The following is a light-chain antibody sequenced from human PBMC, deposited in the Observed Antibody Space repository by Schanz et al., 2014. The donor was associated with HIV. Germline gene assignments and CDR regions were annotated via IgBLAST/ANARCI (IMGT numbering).Light chain of an antibody. CDR3: GSWDDSLNVWV. V-gene: IGLV1-44*01. J-gene: IGLJ3*02. CDR2: NTY. CDR1: SSSIKTNA. Sequence: QSVLTQPPSASGTPGQRVTISCSGSSSSIKTNAVNWFQQLPGTAPKLLIYNTYHRPSGVPDLFSGSESGTSASLAISGLQSEDEADYYCGSWDDSLNVWVFGGGTKLTVL.